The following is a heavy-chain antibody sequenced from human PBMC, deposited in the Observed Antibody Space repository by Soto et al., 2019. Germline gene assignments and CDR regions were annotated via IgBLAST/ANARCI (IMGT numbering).Heavy chain of an antibody. J-gene: IGHJ6*02. CDR2: ISYDGSNK. CDR1: GFTFSSYA. CDR3: ARVLSSGWYLHYYGMDV. D-gene: IGHD6-19*01. V-gene: IGHV3-30-3*01. Sequence: GGSLRLSCAASGFTFSSYAMHWVRQAPGKGLEWVAVISYDGSNKYYADSVKGRFTISRDNSKNTLYLQMNSLRAEDTAVYYCARVLSSGWYLHYYGMDVWGQGTTVTVSS.